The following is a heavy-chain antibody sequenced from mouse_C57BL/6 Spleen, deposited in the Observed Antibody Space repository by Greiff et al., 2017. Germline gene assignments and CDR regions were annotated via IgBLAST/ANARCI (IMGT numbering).Heavy chain of an antibody. J-gene: IGHJ3*01. D-gene: IGHD4-1*01. V-gene: IGHV6-6*01. CDR2: IRNKANNHAT. CDR3: ITGPFAY. CDR1: GFTFSDAW. Sequence: EVQVVESGGGLVQPGGSMKLSCAASGFTFSDAWMDWVRQSPEKGLEWVAEIRNKANNHATYYAESVKGRFTISRDDSKSSVYLQMNSVRAEDTGIYYCITGPFAYWGQGTLVTVSA.